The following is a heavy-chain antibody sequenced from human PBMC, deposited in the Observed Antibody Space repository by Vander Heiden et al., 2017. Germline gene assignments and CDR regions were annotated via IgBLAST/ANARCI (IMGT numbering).Heavy chain of an antibody. Sequence: EVQLVEAGGGLGQAGGSLRLSCAASGFTFSSCWISWARQAPGKGRQWVANIKQEGSERYYVDSVKSRFTISRDNAKNSLYLQMNSLRAEDTAVYYCARVLRDYGDYGVHDAFDIWGQGTMVTVSS. J-gene: IGHJ3*02. V-gene: IGHV3-7*01. CDR2: IKQEGSER. CDR3: ARVLRDYGDYGVHDAFDI. CDR1: GFTFSSCW. D-gene: IGHD4-17*01.